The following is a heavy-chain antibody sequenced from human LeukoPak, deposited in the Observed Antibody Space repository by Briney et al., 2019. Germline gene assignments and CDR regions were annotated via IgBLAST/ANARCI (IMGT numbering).Heavy chain of an antibody. V-gene: IGHV4-38-2*02. CDR3: ARFTEGDSF. CDR2: IYHSGTT. CDR1: GYSISSGYF. J-gene: IGHJ4*02. Sequence: SETLSLTCTVSGYSISSGYFWGWIRQPPTKGLEWIGSIYHSGTTYQNPSLKSRVTISIDTSKNQFSLKLSSVTATDTAVYYCARFTEGDSFWGQGTLVTVSS. D-gene: IGHD3-16*01.